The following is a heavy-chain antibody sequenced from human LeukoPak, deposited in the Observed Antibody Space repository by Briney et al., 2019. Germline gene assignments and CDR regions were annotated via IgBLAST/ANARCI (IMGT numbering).Heavy chain of an antibody. CDR1: GGSFSGYY. V-gene: IGHV4-34*01. CDR2: INHSGST. D-gene: IGHD2-15*01. Sequence: PSETLSLTCAVYGGSFSGYYWSWIRQPPGKGLEWIGEINHSGSTNYNPSLTSRVTISVDTSKNQFSLKLSSVTAADTAVYYCARAPKRYCSGGSCSGRYNWFDPWGQGTLVTVSS. J-gene: IGHJ5*02. CDR3: ARAPKRYCSGGSCSGRYNWFDP.